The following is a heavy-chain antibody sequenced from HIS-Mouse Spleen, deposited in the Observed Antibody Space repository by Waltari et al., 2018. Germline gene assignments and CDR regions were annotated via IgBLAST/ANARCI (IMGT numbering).Heavy chain of an antibody. D-gene: IGHD7-27*01. V-gene: IGHV3-30*18. Sequence: QVQLVESGGGVVQPGRSLRLSCAASGFTFSNFGMHWVRQAPGKGLEWVAVISYDGSNKYYADSVKGRFTISRDNSKNTLYLQMNSLRAEDTAVYYCAKAKANWAFDYWGQGTLVTVSS. CDR3: AKAKANWAFDY. CDR2: ISYDGSNK. CDR1: GFTFSNFG. J-gene: IGHJ4*02.